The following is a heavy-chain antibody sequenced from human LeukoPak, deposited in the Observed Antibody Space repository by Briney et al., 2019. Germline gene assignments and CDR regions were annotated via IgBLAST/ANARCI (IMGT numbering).Heavy chain of an antibody. D-gene: IGHD2-15*01. CDR2: IWYDGSNK. Sequence: EGSLRLSCAASGFTFSSYGMHWVRQAPGKGLEWVAVIWYDGSNKYYADSVKGRFTISRDNSKNTLYLQMNSLRAEDTAVYYCARDSRNCSGGSCYSYYFDYWGQGTLVTVSS. CDR3: ARDSRNCSGGSCYSYYFDY. CDR1: GFTFSSYG. J-gene: IGHJ4*02. V-gene: IGHV3-33*01.